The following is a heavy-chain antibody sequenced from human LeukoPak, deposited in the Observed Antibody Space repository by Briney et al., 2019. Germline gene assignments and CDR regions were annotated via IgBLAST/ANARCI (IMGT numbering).Heavy chain of an antibody. CDR3: ARDGDDTYYFDS. CDR2: ISKSGTTV. CDR1: GFTFSDYY. V-gene: IGHV3-11*01. Sequence: PWGSLRLSCITSGFTFSDYYMSWVRQAPGQGLEWVSYISKSGTTVYYADSVKGRFTISRDNVKNSLSLYMNSLRPEDTAFYFCARDGDDTYYFDSWGQGALVTVSS. J-gene: IGHJ4*02.